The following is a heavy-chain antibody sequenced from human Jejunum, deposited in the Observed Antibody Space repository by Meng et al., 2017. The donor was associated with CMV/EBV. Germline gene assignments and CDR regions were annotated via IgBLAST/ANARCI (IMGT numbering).Heavy chain of an antibody. CDR2: IKSDGGT. D-gene: IGHD6-13*01. Sequence: LSCAASGFTFTNSWMHWVRQAPGKGLVWVSRIKSDGGTTYADFVKGRFTISRDNAKNTLYLQMNSLRPDDTAVYYCVRDTSSWPWGQGTLVTVSS. V-gene: IGHV3-74*01. J-gene: IGHJ5*02. CDR3: VRDTSSWP. CDR1: GFTFTNSW.